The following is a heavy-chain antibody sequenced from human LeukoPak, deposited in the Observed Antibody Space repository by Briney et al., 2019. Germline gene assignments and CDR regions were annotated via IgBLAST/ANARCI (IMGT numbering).Heavy chain of an antibody. V-gene: IGHV4-30-4*01. CDR1: GGSIRGDDDY. D-gene: IGHD3-10*01. CDR3: VRSVVRGLVVYYFDS. J-gene: IGHJ4*02. Sequence: SETLSPTCTVSGGSIRGDDDYWGWIRQPPGKGLEWIGFIFYSGTTHYNPALKSRLSMSVDTSKNQFSLNLTSVTAADTAVYYCVRSVVRGLVVYYFDSWAQGTLLTVSS. CDR2: IFYSGTT.